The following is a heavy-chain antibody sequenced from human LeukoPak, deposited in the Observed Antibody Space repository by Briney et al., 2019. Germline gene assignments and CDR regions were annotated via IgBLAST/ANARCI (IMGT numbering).Heavy chain of an antibody. V-gene: IGHV1-46*01. J-gene: IGHJ4*02. CDR1: GYTLTYHY. CDR3: ARESDSGKDFDC. CDR2: LNPNNGNT. D-gene: IGHD1-26*01. Sequence: ASVKVSCKASGYTLTYHYIHLVRRAPGQGLEWMGILNPNNGNTNYAQKFQGRVTMTRDTSTSTVYMELSSLGSEDTAVYYCARESDSGKDFDCWGQGTLVTVSS.